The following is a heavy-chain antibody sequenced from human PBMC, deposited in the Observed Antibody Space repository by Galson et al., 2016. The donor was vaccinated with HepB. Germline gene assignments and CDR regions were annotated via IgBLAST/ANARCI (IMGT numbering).Heavy chain of an antibody. J-gene: IGHJ4*02. Sequence: SVKVSCKASGYTFTAYYMHWVRQAPGQGLEWMGWINPNSGGTYYEQKFQGRDIMTSDTSISTAYMELSGLSSDDTAIYYCAPSTKTFDHWGQGTAVTVSS. V-gene: IGHV1-2*02. CDR2: INPNSGGT. CDR3: APSTKTFDH. D-gene: IGHD1-14*01. CDR1: GYTFTAYY.